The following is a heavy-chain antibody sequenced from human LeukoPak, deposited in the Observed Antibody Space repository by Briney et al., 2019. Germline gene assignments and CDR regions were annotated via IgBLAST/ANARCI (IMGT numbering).Heavy chain of an antibody. CDR1: GASISSTNYY. CDR3: ARIAVASDAFDI. Sequence: PSETLSLTCTVSGASISSTNYYWAWIRQPPGKGLEWIGSIYHSGNTYYNPSLKSRVTVSVETSKNQFSLKLSSVTAADTAVYYCARIAVASDAFDIWGQGTMVTVSS. CDR2: IYHSGNT. J-gene: IGHJ3*02. V-gene: IGHV4-39*07. D-gene: IGHD6-19*01.